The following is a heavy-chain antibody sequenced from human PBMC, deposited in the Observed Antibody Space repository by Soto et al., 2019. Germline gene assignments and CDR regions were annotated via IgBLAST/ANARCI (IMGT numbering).Heavy chain of an antibody. Sequence: PSETLSLTCTVSGGSISSGGYYWSWIRQHPGKGLEWIGYIYYSGSTYYNPSLKSRVTISVDTSKNQFSLKLSSVTAADTAVYYCARASFDTAMANYWGQGTLVTSPQ. J-gene: IGHJ4*02. D-gene: IGHD5-18*01. CDR1: GGSISSGGYY. V-gene: IGHV4-31*03. CDR3: ARASFDTAMANY. CDR2: IYYSGST.